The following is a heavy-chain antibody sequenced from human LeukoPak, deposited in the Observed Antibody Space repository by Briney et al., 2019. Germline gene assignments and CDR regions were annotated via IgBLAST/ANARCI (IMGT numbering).Heavy chain of an antibody. Sequence: GASVKVSCKASGYTFTSYGISWVRQAPGQGLEWMGWISAYNGNTNYAQKLQGRVTMTTDTSTSTAYMELRSLRSDDTAVYYCARRMGYIGAAEFEYWGQGTLVTVSS. D-gene: IGHD6-13*01. J-gene: IGHJ4*02. V-gene: IGHV1-18*01. CDR3: ARRMGYIGAAEFEY. CDR1: GYTFTSYG. CDR2: ISAYNGNT.